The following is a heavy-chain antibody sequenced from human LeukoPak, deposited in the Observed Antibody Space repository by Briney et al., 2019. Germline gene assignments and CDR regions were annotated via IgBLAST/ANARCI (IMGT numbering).Heavy chain of an antibody. CDR1: GGSISSGGYY. J-gene: IGHJ5*02. CDR3: ARVGRNPRLAWFDP. CDR2: IYHSGST. D-gene: IGHD1-1*01. Sequence: PSQTLSLTCTVSGGSISSGGYYWSWIRQPPGKGLEWIGYIYHSGSTYYNPSLKSRVTISVDRSKNQFSLKLSSVTAADTAVYYCARVGRNPRLAWFDPWGPGTLVTVSS. V-gene: IGHV4-30-2*01.